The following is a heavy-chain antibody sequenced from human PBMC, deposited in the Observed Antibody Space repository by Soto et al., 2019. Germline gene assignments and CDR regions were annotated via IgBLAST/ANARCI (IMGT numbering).Heavy chain of an antibody. V-gene: IGHV5-51*01. Sequence: PGESLKISCKGSGYSFSSYWIGWVRQMPGKGLEWMGIIYPGDSDTRYSPSFQGQVTISADKSTSTAHLQWSSLKASDTAMYYCARLLGYCSGGSCYSYYYGMDVWGQGTMLTVSS. D-gene: IGHD2-15*01. J-gene: IGHJ6*02. CDR1: GYSFSSYW. CDR3: ARLLGYCSGGSCYSYYYGMDV. CDR2: IYPGDSDT.